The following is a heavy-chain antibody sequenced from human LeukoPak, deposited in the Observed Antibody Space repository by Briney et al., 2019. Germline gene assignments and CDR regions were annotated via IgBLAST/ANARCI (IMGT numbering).Heavy chain of an antibody. CDR3: ARAGDTSGNCDS. V-gene: IGHV4-34*01. CDR2: ISHSGRT. D-gene: IGHD3-22*01. CDR1: GGSFSGYY. Sequence: KSSETLSLTCAVYGGSFSGYYWSWIRQPPGKGLEWIGEISHSGRTNYNPSLKSRVTISVDTSKNQFSLKLSSVTAADTAVYYCARAGDTSGNCDSWGQGTRVTVSS. J-gene: IGHJ4*02.